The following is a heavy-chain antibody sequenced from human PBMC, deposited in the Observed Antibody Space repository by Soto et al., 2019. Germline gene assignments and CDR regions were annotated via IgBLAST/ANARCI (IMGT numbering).Heavy chain of an antibody. Sequence: QVQLEQSGAEVKKPGASVKVSCKASGYSFTSYDINWVRQATGQGLEWMGWMNPNSDNTAYAQKFQGRVTMTRNTSISTVYMELSSLRSEDTAVYYCAREAAAGLVYWGQGTLVTVSS. CDR3: AREAAAGLVY. J-gene: IGHJ4*02. CDR1: GYSFTSYD. CDR2: MNPNSDNT. D-gene: IGHD6-13*01. V-gene: IGHV1-8*01.